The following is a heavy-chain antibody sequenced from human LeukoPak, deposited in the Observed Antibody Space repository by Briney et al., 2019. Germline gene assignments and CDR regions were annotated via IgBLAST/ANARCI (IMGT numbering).Heavy chain of an antibody. J-gene: IGHJ3*02. D-gene: IGHD2-15*01. CDR2: INWNGGST. CDR3: ARVGGGQKAFDI. V-gene: IGHV3-20*04. CDR1: GFTFSDYY. Sequence: GGSLRLSCAASGFTFSDYYMSWVRQAPGKGLEWVSGINWNGGSTGYADSVKGRFTISRGNAKNSLYLQMNSLRAEDTALYYCARVGGGQKAFDIWGQGTMVTVSS.